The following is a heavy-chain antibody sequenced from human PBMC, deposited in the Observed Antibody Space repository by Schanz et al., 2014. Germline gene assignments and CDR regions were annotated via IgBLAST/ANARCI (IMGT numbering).Heavy chain of an antibody. Sequence: VQLVQSGSEVTKPGASVQVSCKASGYTFTSYGISWVRQAPGQGLEWMGWISAYNGNTKYPQKLQGRVTMTTDTSTSTAYMELRSLRSDDTAVYYCARSAGRDFWSGYYTRFDYWGQGTLVTVSS. CDR1: GYTFTSYG. J-gene: IGHJ4*02. V-gene: IGHV1-18*01. CDR2: ISAYNGNT. D-gene: IGHD3-3*01. CDR3: ARSAGRDFWSGYYTRFDY.